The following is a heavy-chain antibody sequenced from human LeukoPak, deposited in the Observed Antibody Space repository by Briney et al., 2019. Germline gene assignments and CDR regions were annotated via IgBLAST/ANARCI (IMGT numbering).Heavy chain of an antibody. CDR3: ARDKHEYYYGSGSYYRYGMDV. Sequence: PSETLSLTCTVSGGSISSYYWSWIRQPPGKGLKWIGYIYYSGSTNYNPSLKSRVTISVDTSKNQFSLKLSSVTAADTAVYYCARDKHEYYYGSGSYYRYGMDVWGQGTTATVSS. J-gene: IGHJ6*02. CDR2: IYYSGST. V-gene: IGHV4-59*01. CDR1: GGSISSYY. D-gene: IGHD3-10*01.